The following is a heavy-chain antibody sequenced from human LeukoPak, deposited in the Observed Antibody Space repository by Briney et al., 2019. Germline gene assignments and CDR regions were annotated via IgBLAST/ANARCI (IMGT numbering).Heavy chain of an antibody. CDR3: AKSYGYQGGYYYYGMDV. J-gene: IGHJ6*02. CDR1: GYSFTSYW. V-gene: IGHV5-51*01. Sequence: GESLKISCKGSGYSFTSYWIVWVRQMPGKGLKWMGSIYPSDSDTRYSPSFQGQVTISADKSISTAYLQWSSLKASDTAMYYCAKSYGYQGGYYYYGMDVWGQGTTVTVSS. CDR2: IYPSDSDT. D-gene: IGHD5-18*01.